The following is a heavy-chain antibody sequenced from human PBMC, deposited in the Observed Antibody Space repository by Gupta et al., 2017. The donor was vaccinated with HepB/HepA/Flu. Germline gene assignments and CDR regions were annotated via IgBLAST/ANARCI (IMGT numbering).Heavy chain of an antibody. CDR3: AKAPSSIAARPVDY. D-gene: IGHD6-6*01. V-gene: IGHV3-23*01. CDR2: ISGSGGST. J-gene: IGHJ4*02. Sequence: EVQLLESGGGLVQPGGSLRLSCAASGFTFSSYAMSWVRQAPGKGLGWVSSISGSGGSTYYADSVKGRLTTSRDNSKNTLYLQMNSLRAEYTAVYYCAKAPSSIAARPVDYWGQGTLVTVSS. CDR1: GFTFSSYA.